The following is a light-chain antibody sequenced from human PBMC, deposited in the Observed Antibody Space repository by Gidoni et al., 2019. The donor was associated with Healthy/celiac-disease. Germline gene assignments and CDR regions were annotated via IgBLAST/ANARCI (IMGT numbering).Light chain of an antibody. J-gene: IGKJ4*01. CDR2: AAS. CDR3: QQNYSTPLT. V-gene: IGKV1-39*01. Sequence: LQLSLSPSSLSASLGDRATITCRASQSISSYLNWYQQKPGNAPKLLIYAASSLQSGVPARFSGSGSGTEFTLTISSLQPEDFATYYCQQNYSTPLTFXGXTKVEIK. CDR1: QSISSY.